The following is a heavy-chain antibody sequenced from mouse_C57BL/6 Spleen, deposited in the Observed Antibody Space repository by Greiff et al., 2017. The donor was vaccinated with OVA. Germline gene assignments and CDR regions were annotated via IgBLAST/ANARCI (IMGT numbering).Heavy chain of an antibody. CDR3: ARNPPIYDGYYFDD. V-gene: IGHV2-9-1*01. CDR1: GFSLTSSA. D-gene: IGHD2-3*01. CDR2: IWTGGGT. J-gene: IGHJ2*01. Sequence: VQLVESGPGLVAPSQSLSITCTVSGFSLTSSAISWVRQPPGKGLAWLGVIWTGGGTNYTSALKSRLSISQDNSKSQVFLKMNSLQTDDTARYYCARNPPIYDGYYFDDWGQGTTLTVSS.